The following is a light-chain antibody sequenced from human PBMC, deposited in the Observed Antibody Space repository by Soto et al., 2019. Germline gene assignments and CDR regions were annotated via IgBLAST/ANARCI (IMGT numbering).Light chain of an antibody. Sequence: EIVMTQSPATLSVSPGEGATLSCRASQSVRTNLAWYQQKPGQAPRLLIYGASTRATGIPARFSGSGSGTEFTLTISSLQSEDFALYYCQQYNIWPLSFGPGTKVDIK. CDR3: QQYNIWPLS. V-gene: IGKV3-15*01. CDR2: GAS. CDR1: QSVRTN. J-gene: IGKJ3*01.